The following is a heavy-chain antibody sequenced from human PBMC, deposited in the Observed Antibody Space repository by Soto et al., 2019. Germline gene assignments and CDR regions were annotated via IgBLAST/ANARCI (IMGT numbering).Heavy chain of an antibody. V-gene: IGHV1-69*13. CDR1: GGTFSSYA. CDR2: IVPIVDTS. CDR3: VRVVAIPGYPDN. D-gene: IGHD2-15*01. J-gene: IGHJ4*03. Sequence: SVKVSCKTSGGTFSSYAISWVRQAPGQGLEWMGGIVPIVDTSTYAQKFQGRVTITADESTSTAYMELSSLRSDDTAIYYCVRVVAIPGYPDNWG.